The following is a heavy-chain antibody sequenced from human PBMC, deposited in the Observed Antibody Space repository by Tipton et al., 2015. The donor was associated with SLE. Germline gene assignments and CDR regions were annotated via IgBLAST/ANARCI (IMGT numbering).Heavy chain of an antibody. V-gene: IGHV4-59*12. D-gene: IGHD1-7*01. CDR3: ARFGTVFDY. CDR2: IYYSGST. CDR1: GGSISSYY. Sequence: LRLSCTVSGGSISSYYWSWIRQPPGKGLEWIGYIYYSGSTNYNPSLKSRVTISVDTSKNQFSLKLSSVTAADTAVYYCARFGTVFDYWGQGTLVTVSS. J-gene: IGHJ4*02.